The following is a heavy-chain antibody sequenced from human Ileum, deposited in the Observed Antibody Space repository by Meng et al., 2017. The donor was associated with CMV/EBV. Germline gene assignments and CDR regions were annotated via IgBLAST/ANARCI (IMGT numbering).Heavy chain of an antibody. D-gene: IGHD6-19*01. CDR3: VREIEGERGIAVAGSLGDY. Sequence: FTKYAMNWVRQAPGQGLEWMGWINPTTGNPTYAQGFTGRFVFSLDTSVSTTYLQISNLKAEDTAVYYCVREIEGERGIAVAGSLGDYWGQGTLVTVSS. CDR2: INPTTGNP. V-gene: IGHV7-4-1*02. CDR1: FTKYA. J-gene: IGHJ4*02.